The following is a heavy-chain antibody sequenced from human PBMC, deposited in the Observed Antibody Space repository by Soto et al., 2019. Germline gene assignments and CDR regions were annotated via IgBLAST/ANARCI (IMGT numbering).Heavy chain of an antibody. D-gene: IGHD1-20*01. V-gene: IGHV4-30-4*01. Sequence: QVQLQESGPGLVKPSQTLSLTCTVSGGSISSGDYYWSWIRQPPGKGLEWIGYIYYSGSTYYNPSLKSRVNISVDTSKNQFSLKLSSVTAAGTAVYYCARDRWVTGIHWFDPWGQGTLVTVSS. CDR2: IYYSGST. CDR3: ARDRWVTGIHWFDP. CDR1: GGSISSGDYY. J-gene: IGHJ5*02.